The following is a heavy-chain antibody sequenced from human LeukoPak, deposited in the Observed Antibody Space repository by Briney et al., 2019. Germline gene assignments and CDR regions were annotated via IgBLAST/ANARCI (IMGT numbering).Heavy chain of an antibody. CDR1: GGSFSGYY. CDR3: ARVAVDSSGYYWPLDY. Sequence: PSETLSLTCAVYGGSFSGYYWSWIRQPPGKGLEWIGEINHSGSTNYNPSLKSRLTISVDTSKNQFSLKLSSVTAADTAVYYCARVAVDSSGYYWPLDYWGQGTLVTVSS. J-gene: IGHJ4*02. CDR2: INHSGST. V-gene: IGHV4-34*01. D-gene: IGHD3-22*01.